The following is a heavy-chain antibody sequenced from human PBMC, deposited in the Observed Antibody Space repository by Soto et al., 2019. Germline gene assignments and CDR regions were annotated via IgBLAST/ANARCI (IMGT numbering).Heavy chain of an antibody. V-gene: IGHV1-69*06. Sequence: PGPSVKVSCKASGGTFSWVRQAPGQGLEWMGSIIPMFGTANYAQKFQGRVTITADKSTSTAYMELSSLRYEDTAVYYCARSIVGGRWFDPWGQGAQVTVSS. J-gene: IGHJ5*02. CDR2: IIPMFGTA. CDR1: GGTF. CDR3: ARSIVGGRWFDP. D-gene: IGHD2-21*01.